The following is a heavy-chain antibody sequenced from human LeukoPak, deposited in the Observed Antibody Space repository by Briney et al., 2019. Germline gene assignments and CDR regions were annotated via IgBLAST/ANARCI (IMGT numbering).Heavy chain of an antibody. J-gene: IGHJ3*02. CDR3: ARGHYYEPFDI. CDR2: IYYSGST. Sequence: SETLSLTCTVSGGSISSYYWSWIRQPPGKGLEWIGYIYYSGSTNYNPSLKSRVTISVDTSKNQFSLKLSSATAADTAVYYCARGHYYEPFDIWGQGTMVTVPS. V-gene: IGHV4-59*01. CDR1: GGSISSYY. D-gene: IGHD3-22*01.